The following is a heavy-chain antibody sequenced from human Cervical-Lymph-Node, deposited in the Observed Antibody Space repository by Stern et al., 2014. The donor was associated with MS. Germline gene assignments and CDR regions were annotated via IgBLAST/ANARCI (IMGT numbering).Heavy chain of an antibody. CDR2: ISQSGNS. CDR3: AREKILGYCGAGSCAIYYYYGMDV. Sequence: QVQLQESGPGLVKPSGTLSLTCAVSGGSISSSNLWSWVRQSPGKGLEWIGDISQSGNSNYNPSLKSRVPISADKSSNQFSLKLTSVTAADTAVYYCAREKILGYCGAGSCAIYYYYGMDVWGQGTTVTVSS. J-gene: IGHJ6*02. CDR1: GGSISSSNL. V-gene: IGHV4-4*02. D-gene: IGHD2-15*01.